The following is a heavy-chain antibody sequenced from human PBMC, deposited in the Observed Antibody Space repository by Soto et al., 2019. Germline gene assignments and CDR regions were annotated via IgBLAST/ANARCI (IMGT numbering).Heavy chain of an antibody. D-gene: IGHD6-19*01. J-gene: IGHJ4*02. CDR2: VYYSGST. V-gene: IGHV4-59*01. CDR3: AREILYSSGANFDS. CDR1: GGSITSSY. Sequence: SETLSLTCTVSGGSITSSYWSWIRKSPGKGLEWIGYVYYSGSTNYNPSLKSRVTISIDTSKSQFSLKLTPVTAADTAVYYCAREILYSSGANFDSWGQGTLVTVSS.